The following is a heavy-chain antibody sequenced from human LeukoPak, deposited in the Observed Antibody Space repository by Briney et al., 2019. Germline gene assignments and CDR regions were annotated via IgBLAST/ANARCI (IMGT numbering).Heavy chain of an antibody. D-gene: IGHD3-3*01. CDR2: INPSGGST. CDR3: ARERLRFLEWLFNTRNWFDP. V-gene: IGHV1-46*01. CDR1: GYTCTSYY. Sequence: ASVKVSCKASGYTCTSYYMHWVRQARGQGLEWMGIINPSGGSTSYAQKFQGRVTMTRDTSTSTVYMELSSLRSEDTAVYYCARERLRFLEWLFNTRNWFDPWGQGTLVTVSS. J-gene: IGHJ5*02.